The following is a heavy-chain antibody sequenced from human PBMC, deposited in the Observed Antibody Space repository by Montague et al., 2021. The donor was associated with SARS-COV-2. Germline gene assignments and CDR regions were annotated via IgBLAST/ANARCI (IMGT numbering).Heavy chain of an antibody. Sequence: SETLSLTCTVSGGSISSTSYYWGWVRQPPGKGLEWIGSIYHSGSAYYNPSLKSRVTISIDTSKNQFSLKLSSVTAADTAVYYCARVPGSGTYWSGDYWGQGTQVTVSS. CDR3: ARVPGSGTYWSGDY. D-gene: IGHD1-26*01. J-gene: IGHJ4*02. V-gene: IGHV4-39*07. CDR2: IYHSGSA. CDR1: GGSISSTSYY.